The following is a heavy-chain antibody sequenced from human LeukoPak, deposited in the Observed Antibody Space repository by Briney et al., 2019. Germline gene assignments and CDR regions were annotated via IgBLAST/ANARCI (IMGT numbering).Heavy chain of an antibody. V-gene: IGHV4-61*05. CDR3: VRGGSGVLYNWVGWFDP. Sequence: PSETLSLTCTVSGYSISNNFYWAWIRQSPGKGLEWIACMDYSGSANYNPALKSRVTISVDMSKNQFSLKLSSMTPADTAVYYCVRGGSGVLYNWVGWFDPWGQGTLVTVSS. D-gene: IGHD3-10*01. CDR2: MDYSGSA. J-gene: IGHJ5*02. CDR1: GYSISNNFY.